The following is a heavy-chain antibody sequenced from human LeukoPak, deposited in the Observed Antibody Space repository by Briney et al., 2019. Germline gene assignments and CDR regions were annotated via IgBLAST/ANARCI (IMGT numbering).Heavy chain of an antibody. CDR3: AREGGGGIAAAGTRIEGNY. CDR1: EFGISNYW. D-gene: IGHD6-13*01. V-gene: IGHV3-7*01. CDR2: IKRDGSEQ. Sequence: GGSLRFSCAVSEFGISNYWMSWVRQAPGKGLEWVANIKRDGSEQNYVDSVKGRFTISRDNAKNSVYLQMNSLLVEDTAVYYWAREGGGGIAAAGTRIEGNYWGQGTLVIVSS. J-gene: IGHJ4*02.